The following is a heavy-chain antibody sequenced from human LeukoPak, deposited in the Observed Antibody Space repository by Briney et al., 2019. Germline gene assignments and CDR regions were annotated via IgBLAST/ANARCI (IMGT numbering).Heavy chain of an antibody. Sequence: PSETLSLICTVSGGSISSSSYYWNWIRQPPGKGLEWIGYIYYSGSTDYNPSLKSRVTISIDTSKNQFSLKLSSVTAADTAVYYCARAGGVVGATTWNYWGQGTLVTVSS. V-gene: IGHV4-61*01. J-gene: IGHJ4*02. CDR2: IYYSGST. D-gene: IGHD1-26*01. CDR3: ARAGGVVGATTWNY. CDR1: GGSISSSSYY.